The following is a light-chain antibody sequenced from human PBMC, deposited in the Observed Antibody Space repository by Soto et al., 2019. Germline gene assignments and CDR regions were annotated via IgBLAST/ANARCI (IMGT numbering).Light chain of an antibody. V-gene: IGKV1-12*01. CDR3: QQANGSPPWT. CDR2: GSS. Sequence: DIQITQSPSSLSASVGDRVTIACRASERINTYLAWYQQQPGKAPKILIYGSSDLQSGVPSRFSGSGSGTDFSLTISSLQPEDFATYYCQQANGSPPWTFGQGTKV. CDR1: ERINTY. J-gene: IGKJ1*01.